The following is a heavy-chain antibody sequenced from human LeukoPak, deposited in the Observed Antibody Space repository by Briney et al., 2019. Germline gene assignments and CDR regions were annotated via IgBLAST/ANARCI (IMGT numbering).Heavy chain of an antibody. CDR3: AKGSGYYQGYFDY. D-gene: IGHD3-22*01. CDR2: LWYDGSNK. Sequence: GGSLRLSCAASGFTFSSYGMHWVRQAPGEGLEWVAVLWYDGSNKYYADSVKGRFTISRDNSKNTLYLQMNSLRAEDTAVYYCAKGSGYYQGYFDYWGQGTLVTVSS. J-gene: IGHJ4*02. V-gene: IGHV3-33*06. CDR1: GFTFSSYG.